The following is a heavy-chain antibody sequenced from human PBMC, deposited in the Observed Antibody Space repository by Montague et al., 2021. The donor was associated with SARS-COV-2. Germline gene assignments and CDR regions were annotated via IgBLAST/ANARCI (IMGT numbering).Heavy chain of an antibody. Sequence: TLSLTCTVSGGTISSGSYYRSWIRQPAGKGLEWIGRLFISGCTNYNPSLKSRVTISVDTSKNQFSLKLCSVTASDTAVYYCARDIAVAGLFDYWGQGTLVTVSS. V-gene: IGHV4-61*02. J-gene: IGHJ4*02. CDR1: GGTISSGSYY. D-gene: IGHD6-19*01. CDR2: LFISGCT. CDR3: ARDIAVAGLFDY.